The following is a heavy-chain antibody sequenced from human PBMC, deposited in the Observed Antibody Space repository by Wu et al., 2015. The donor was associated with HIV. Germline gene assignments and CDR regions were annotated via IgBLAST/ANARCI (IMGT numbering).Heavy chain of an antibody. V-gene: IGHV1-18*01. CDR3: ASFRKGRAFDI. CDR1: GHTSNNYA. CDR2: ISVYNGNS. J-gene: IGHJ3*02. Sequence: QVHLVQSGAEVKKPGASVKVSYKTSGHTSNNYAVTWVRQAPGQGLQWMGWISVYNGNSNHSQKLQGRLTMTTDTSTNTVYMELRSLRSDDTAVYYCASFRKGRAFDIWGQGTMVTVSS.